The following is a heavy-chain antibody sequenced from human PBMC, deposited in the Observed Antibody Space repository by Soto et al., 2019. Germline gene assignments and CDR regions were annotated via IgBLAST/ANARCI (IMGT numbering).Heavy chain of an antibody. V-gene: IGHV1-8*02. CDR2: MNPNSANT. CDR1: GYTFTSYD. D-gene: IGHD3-10*01. Sequence: QVQLVQSGAEVKKPGSSVKVSCKASGYTFTSYDINWVRQATGQGLEWMGWMNPNSANTGYAQKFQGRVTMTRNTSKRTGYMELSSLRSGDTAVYYCARAGVRGMDVWGQGPTVTVSS. J-gene: IGHJ6*02. CDR3: ARAGVRGMDV.